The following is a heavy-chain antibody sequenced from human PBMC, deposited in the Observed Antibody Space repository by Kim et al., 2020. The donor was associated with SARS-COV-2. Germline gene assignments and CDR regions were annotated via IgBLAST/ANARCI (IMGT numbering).Heavy chain of an antibody. CDR1: GGSISSYY. Sequence: SETLSLTCTVSGGSISSYYWSWIRQPPGKGLEWIGYIYYSGSTNYNPSLKSRVTISVDTSKNQFSLKLSSVTAADTAVYYCAIQLIYCSSTSCYDNYYYYGMDVWGQGTTVTVSS. CDR3: AIQLIYCSSTSCYDNYYYYGMDV. V-gene: IGHV4-59*08. D-gene: IGHD2-2*01. J-gene: IGHJ6*02. CDR2: IYYSGST.